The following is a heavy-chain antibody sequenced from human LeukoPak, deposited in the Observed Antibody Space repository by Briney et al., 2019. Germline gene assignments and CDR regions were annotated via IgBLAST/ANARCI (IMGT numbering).Heavy chain of an antibody. D-gene: IGHD2-15*01. CDR3: ARRPRWYCSGGSCYHFDY. J-gene: IGHJ4*02. V-gene: IGHV4-34*01. CDR2: INHSGST. CDR1: GGSFSGYY. Sequence: SETLSLTSAVYGGSFSGYYWSWIRQPPGKGLEWIGEINHSGSTNYNPSLKSRVTISVDTSKNQCSLKLSSVTAADTAVYYCARRPRWYCSGGSCYHFDYWGQGTLVTVSS.